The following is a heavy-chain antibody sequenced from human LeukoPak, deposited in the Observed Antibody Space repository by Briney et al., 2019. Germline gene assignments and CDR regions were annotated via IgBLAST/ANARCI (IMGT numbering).Heavy chain of an antibody. D-gene: IGHD6-13*01. Sequence: SETLSLTCAVYGGSFSGYYWSWIRQPPGKGLEWIGEINHSGSTNYSPSLKSRVTISVDTSKNQFSLKLSSVTAADTAVYYCARGESSSSSWYNAFDIWGQGTMVTVSS. V-gene: IGHV4-34*01. CDR2: INHSGST. J-gene: IGHJ3*02. CDR1: GGSFSGYY. CDR3: ARGESSSSSWYNAFDI.